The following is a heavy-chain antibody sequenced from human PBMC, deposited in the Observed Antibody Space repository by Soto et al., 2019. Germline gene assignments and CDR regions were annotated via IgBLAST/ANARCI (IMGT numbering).Heavy chain of an antibody. Sequence: ASETLSLTCTVSGGSISSGGYSWSWIRQHPGKGLEWIGYIYYSGSTYYNPSLKGRVTISVDTSKNQFSLKLSSVTAADTAVYYCARDTKAAAGLYYYYYGMDVWGQGTTVTVSS. D-gene: IGHD6-13*01. CDR1: GGSISSGGYS. V-gene: IGHV4-31*02. J-gene: IGHJ6*02. CDR3: ARDTKAAAGLYYYYYGMDV. CDR2: IYYSGST.